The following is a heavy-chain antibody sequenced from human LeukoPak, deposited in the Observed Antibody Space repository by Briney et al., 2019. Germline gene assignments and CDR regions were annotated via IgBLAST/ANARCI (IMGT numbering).Heavy chain of an antibody. Sequence: ASVKVSCKASGYSFANDGISWVRQAPGQGLEWMGWISAYNGNTKYAQKVLGRVTMTTDTSTTTAYMELRSLRSDDTAVYYCAKDPPPYSSGWYLPGYYFDYWGQGTLVTVSS. CDR1: GYSFANDG. J-gene: IGHJ4*02. CDR3: AKDPPPYSSGWYLPGYYFDY. V-gene: IGHV1-18*01. CDR2: ISAYNGNT. D-gene: IGHD6-19*01.